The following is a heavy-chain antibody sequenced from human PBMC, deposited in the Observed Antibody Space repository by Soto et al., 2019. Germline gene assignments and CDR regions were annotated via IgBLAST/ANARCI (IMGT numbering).Heavy chain of an antibody. Sequence: ASVKVSCKACGYTFTSYAMHWVRQAPGQRLEWMGWINAGNGDTKYSQKFQGRVTITRDTSASTAYMELSSLRSEDTAVYYCARGVAPYYFDYWGQGTLVTVSS. D-gene: IGHD2-15*01. CDR1: GYTFTSYA. V-gene: IGHV1-3*01. CDR3: ARGVAPYYFDY. J-gene: IGHJ4*02. CDR2: INAGNGDT.